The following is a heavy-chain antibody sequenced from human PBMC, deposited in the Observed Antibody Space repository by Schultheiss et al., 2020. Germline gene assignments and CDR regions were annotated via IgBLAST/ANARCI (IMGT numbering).Heavy chain of an antibody. CDR2: IIPIFGTA. Sequence: SVKVSCRASGYTFTSYYMHWVRQAPGQGLEWMGGIIPIFGTANYAQKFQGRVTITADESTSTAYMELSSLRSEDTAVYYCARGVVVAVYYFDYWGQGTLVTVSS. V-gene: IGHV1-69*13. CDR1: GYTFTSYY. D-gene: IGHD2-15*01. CDR3: ARGVVVAVYYFDY. J-gene: IGHJ4*02.